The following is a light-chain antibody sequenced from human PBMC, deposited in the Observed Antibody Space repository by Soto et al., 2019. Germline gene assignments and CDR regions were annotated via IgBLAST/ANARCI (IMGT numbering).Light chain of an antibody. CDR1: SSNIGAGYD. J-gene: IGLJ1*01. V-gene: IGLV1-40*01. CDR2: NNS. Sequence: QSVLTQPPSVSGAPGQRVTISCAGSSSNIGAGYDVHWYQQLPGTAPKLLIYNNSNRPSEVPDRFSGSKSGSSASLAITGLQAEDEADYYCQSYDSSLRGYVFGTGTKLIVL. CDR3: QSYDSSLRGYV.